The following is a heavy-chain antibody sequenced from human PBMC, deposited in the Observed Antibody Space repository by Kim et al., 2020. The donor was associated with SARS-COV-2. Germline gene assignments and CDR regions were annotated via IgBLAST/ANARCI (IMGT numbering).Heavy chain of an antibody. D-gene: IGHD6-13*01. V-gene: IGHV4-34*01. Sequence: LKSRVTISVDTSKNQFALKLSSVTAADTAVYYCARGGIAAAGTSRRPIDYWGQGTLVTVSS. CDR3: ARGGIAAAGTSRRPIDY. J-gene: IGHJ4*02.